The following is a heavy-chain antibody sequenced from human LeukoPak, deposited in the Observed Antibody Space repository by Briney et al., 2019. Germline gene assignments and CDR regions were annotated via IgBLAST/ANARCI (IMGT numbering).Heavy chain of an antibody. Sequence: GGSLRLSCAASGFTFEEYAMHWVRQAPGKGLEWVSLISWDGGSTYYADSVKGRFTISRDNAKNTLYLQMNSLRAEDTAVYYCARVGAIPGGWFDPWGQGTLVTVSS. D-gene: IGHD1-26*01. J-gene: IGHJ5*02. CDR3: ARVGAIPGGWFDP. V-gene: IGHV3-43D*03. CDR2: ISWDGGST. CDR1: GFTFEEYA.